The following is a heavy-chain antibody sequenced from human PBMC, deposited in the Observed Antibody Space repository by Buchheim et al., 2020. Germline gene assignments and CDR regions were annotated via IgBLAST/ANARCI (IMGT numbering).Heavy chain of an antibody. V-gene: IGHV3-23*01. D-gene: IGHD1-1*01. CDR2: IIGSGGDT. CDR3: AKSKNWNREDYFDY. J-gene: IGHJ4*02. CDR1: GITFSDYA. Sequence: EVQLLESGGGLVQPGGSLRLSCVASGITFSDYAMSWVRQAPGKGLEWVSAIIGSGGDTYFADSVKGRFTISSDNSKNTFYLGMTSLRAEDTAVYYCAKSKNWNREDYFDYWGQGTL.